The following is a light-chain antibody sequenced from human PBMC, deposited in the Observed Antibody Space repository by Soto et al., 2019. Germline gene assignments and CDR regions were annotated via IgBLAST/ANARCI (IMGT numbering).Light chain of an antibody. CDR3: LQYYVFPRT. CDR2: MAS. Sequence: DIQMTQSPSTLSASVGDRVTITCRASQSINTWLAWYQQKPGKAPQLLIYMASKLQSGVPSKFSGSGSGTEFPLTVGSLQPEDVATYYCLQYYVFPRTFGQGTKVEIK. V-gene: IGKV1-5*03. J-gene: IGKJ1*01. CDR1: QSINTW.